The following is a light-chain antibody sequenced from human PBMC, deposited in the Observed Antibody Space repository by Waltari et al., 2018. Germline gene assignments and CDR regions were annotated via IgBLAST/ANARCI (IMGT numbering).Light chain of an antibody. Sequence: EIVLTQSPATLPSSPGERATLSCRASQSVGTSLAWYQQKPGQAPRILIWDASNRARGTPARFSGSGSGTDFILTISGLEPEDFAVYYCQQRSNWPPELTFGGGTKVEIK. V-gene: IGKV3-11*01. CDR1: QSVGTS. CDR2: DAS. CDR3: QQRSNWPPELT. J-gene: IGKJ4*01.